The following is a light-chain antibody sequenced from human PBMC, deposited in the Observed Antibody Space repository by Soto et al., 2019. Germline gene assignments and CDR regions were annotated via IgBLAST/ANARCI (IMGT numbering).Light chain of an antibody. Sequence: QSVLTQPPSVSGAPGQRVTISCTGSSSNIGAGYDVHWYKQLPGTAPKLLIYGNSNRPSGVPDRFSGSKSGPSASLAITGLQAEDEADYYCQSYDSSLSGSHVVFGGGTKLTVL. CDR2: GNS. V-gene: IGLV1-40*01. CDR1: SSNIGAGYD. J-gene: IGLJ2*01. CDR3: QSYDSSLSGSHVV.